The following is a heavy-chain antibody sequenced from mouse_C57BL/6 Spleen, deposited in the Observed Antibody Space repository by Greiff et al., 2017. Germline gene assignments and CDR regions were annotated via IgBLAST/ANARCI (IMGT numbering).Heavy chain of an antibody. V-gene: IGHV1-72*01. CDR1: GYTFTSYW. CDR2: IDPNSGGT. J-gene: IGHJ3*01. Sequence: QVQLQQPGAELVKPGASVKLSCKASGYTFTSYWMHWVKQRPGRGLEWIGRIDPNSGGTKYNEKFKSKATLTVDKPSSTAYMQLSSLTSEDSAVYYCARGGIRGDYDGAWFAYWGQGTLVTVSA. D-gene: IGHD2-4*01. CDR3: ARGGIRGDYDGAWFAY.